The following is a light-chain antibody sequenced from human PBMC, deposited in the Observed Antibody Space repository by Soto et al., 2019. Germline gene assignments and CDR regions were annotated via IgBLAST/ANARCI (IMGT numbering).Light chain of an antibody. CDR2: ENN. CDR3: GTWDSSLSARV. J-gene: IGLJ1*01. V-gene: IGLV1-51*02. CDR1: SSNIGNNY. Sequence: QSVLTQPPSVSAAPGQKVTISCSGSSSNIGNNYVSWYRQLPGTAPKLLIYENNKRPSGIPDRFSGSKSGTSATLGITGLQTGDEADYYCGTWDSSLSARVFGTGTKLTVL.